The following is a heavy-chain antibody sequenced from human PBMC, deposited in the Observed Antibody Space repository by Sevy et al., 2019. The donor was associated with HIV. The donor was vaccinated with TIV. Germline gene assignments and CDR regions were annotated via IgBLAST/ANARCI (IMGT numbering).Heavy chain of an antibody. CDR3: ARAFCTGGRCYSLAY. D-gene: IGHD2-15*01. V-gene: IGHV1-18*01. J-gene: IGHJ4*02. Sequence: ASVQVSCKASGYTFSSYTITWVRQAPGQGLEWLGWISPFNGDTNYAQKLQGRVTMTTDTSTGTAYMELRSLRSGDTAVYYCARAFCTGGRCYSLAYWGQGTLVTVSS. CDR1: GYTFSSYT. CDR2: ISPFNGDT.